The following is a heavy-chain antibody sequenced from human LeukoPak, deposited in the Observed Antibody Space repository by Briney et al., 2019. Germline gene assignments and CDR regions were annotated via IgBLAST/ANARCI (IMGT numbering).Heavy chain of an antibody. J-gene: IGHJ4*02. D-gene: IGHD3-22*01. CDR1: GFTVSSNY. V-gene: IGHV3-53*01. CDR2: IYSGGST. CDR3: AKGAMHYYDSSGYNYFDS. Sequence: GGSLRLSCAASGFTVSSNYMSWVRQAPGKGLEWVSDIYSGGSTYYADSVKGRFTISRDNSKNTLHLQMNSLRAEDTAVYYCAKGAMHYYDSSGYNYFDSWGQGTLVTVSS.